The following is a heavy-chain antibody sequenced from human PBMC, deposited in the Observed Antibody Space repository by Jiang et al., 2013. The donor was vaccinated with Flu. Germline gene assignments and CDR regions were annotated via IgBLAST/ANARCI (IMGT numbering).Heavy chain of an antibody. CDR3: ARVVAAAGTDYYYYYGMDV. D-gene: IGHD6-13*01. CDR2: IYHSGST. J-gene: IGHJ6*02. CDR1: GYSISSGYY. Sequence: PGLVKPSETLSLTCTVSGYSISSGYYWGWIRQPPGKGLEWIGSIYHSGSTYYNPSLKSRVTISVDTSKNQFSLKLGSVTAADTAVYYCARVVAAAGTDYYYYYGMDVWGQGTTVTVSS. V-gene: IGHV4-38-2*02.